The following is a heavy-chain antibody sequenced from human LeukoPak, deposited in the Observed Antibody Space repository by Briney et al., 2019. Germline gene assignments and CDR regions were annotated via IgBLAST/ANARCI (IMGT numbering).Heavy chain of an antibody. Sequence: SETLSLTCAVYGGSFSGYYWSWIRQPPGKGLEWIGYIYYSGSTYYNPSLKSRVTISVDTSKNQFSLKLSSVTAADTAVYYCARGYYGSETASRDFDYWGQGTLVTVSS. J-gene: IGHJ4*02. D-gene: IGHD3-10*01. CDR2: IYYSGST. CDR1: GGSFSGYY. CDR3: ARGYYGSETASRDFDY. V-gene: IGHV4-34*01.